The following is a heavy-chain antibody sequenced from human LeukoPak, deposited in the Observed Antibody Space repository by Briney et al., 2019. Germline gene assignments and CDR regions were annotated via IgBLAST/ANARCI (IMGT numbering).Heavy chain of an antibody. CDR1: GGTFSSYA. D-gene: IGHD6-13*01. CDR2: IIPIFGTA. V-gene: IGHV1-69*13. CDR3: AREEVYSSSWYVDY. J-gene: IGHJ4*02. Sequence: GASVKVSCKASGGTFSSYAISWVRQAPGQGLEWMGGIIPIFGTANYTQKFQGRVTITADESTSTAYMKLSSLRSEDTAVYYCAREEVYSSSWYVDYWGQGTLVTVSS.